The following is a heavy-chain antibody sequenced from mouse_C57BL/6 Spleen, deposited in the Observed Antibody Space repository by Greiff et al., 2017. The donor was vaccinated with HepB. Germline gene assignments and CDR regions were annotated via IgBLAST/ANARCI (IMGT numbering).Heavy chain of an antibody. V-gene: IGHV5-16*01. CDR1: GFTFSDYY. D-gene: IGHD2-3*01. Sequence: EVHLVESEGGLVQPGSSMKLSCTASGFTFSDYYMAWVRQVPEKGLEWVANINYDGSSTYYLDSLKSRFIISRDNAKNILYLQMSSLKSEDTATYYCARGGYYLYYAMDYWGQGTSVTVSS. CDR3: ARGGYYLYYAMDY. J-gene: IGHJ4*01. CDR2: INYDGSST.